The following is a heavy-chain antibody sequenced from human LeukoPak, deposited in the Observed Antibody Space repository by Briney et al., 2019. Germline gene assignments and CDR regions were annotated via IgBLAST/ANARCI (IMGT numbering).Heavy chain of an antibody. J-gene: IGHJ4*02. V-gene: IGHV1-2*02. CDR1: GYTFTGYY. CDR2: INPNSGGT. CDR3: ARLGTAMVFDYFDY. D-gene: IGHD5-18*01. Sequence: ASVKVSCKASGYTFTGYYMHWVRQAPGQGLEWMGWINPNSGGTNYAQKFQGRVTVTRDTSISTAYMELSRLRSDDTVVYYCARLGTAMVFDYFDYWGQGTLVTVSS.